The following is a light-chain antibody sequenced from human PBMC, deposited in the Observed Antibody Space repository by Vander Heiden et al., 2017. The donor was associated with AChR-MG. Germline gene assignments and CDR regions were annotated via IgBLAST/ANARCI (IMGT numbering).Light chain of an antibody. CDR2: GAS. CDR1: QTLSSSY. J-gene: IGKJ4*01. Sequence: EIVLTQSPGTLSLSPGERATLSCRASQTLSSSYLAWYQQKPGQAPRLLIFGASNRATGIPDRFSGSGSGTDFTLTISRLEPEDFAVYYCQHEVRSPLTFGGRTKVEIK. V-gene: IGKV3-20*01. CDR3: QHEVRSPLT.